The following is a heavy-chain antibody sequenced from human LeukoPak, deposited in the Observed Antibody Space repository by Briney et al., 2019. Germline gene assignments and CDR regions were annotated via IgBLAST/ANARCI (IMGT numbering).Heavy chain of an antibody. Sequence: GGSLRLSCVASGFILSTSEMNWVRQAPGRGLEWVSFIASDGTIYYADSVKGRFTISRDNAKNSLYLQMNSLRAEDTAVYYCASCPNYYYYMDVWGKGTTVTVSS. CDR3: ASCPNYYYYMDV. J-gene: IGHJ6*03. V-gene: IGHV3-48*03. CDR1: GFILSTSE. CDR2: IASDGTI.